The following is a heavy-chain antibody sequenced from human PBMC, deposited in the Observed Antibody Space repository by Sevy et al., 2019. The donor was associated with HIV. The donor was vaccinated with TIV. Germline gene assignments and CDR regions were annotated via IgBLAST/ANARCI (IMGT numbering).Heavy chain of an antibody. Sequence: GGSLILSCAASGFTFDDYAMHWVRQAPGKGLEWVSGISWNSGSIGYADSVKGRFTISRDNAKNSLYLQMNSLRAEDTALYYCARGVAVAINWFDPWGQGTLVTVSS. J-gene: IGHJ5*02. CDR2: ISWNSGSI. D-gene: IGHD6-19*01. V-gene: IGHV3-9*01. CDR1: GFTFDDYA. CDR3: ARGVAVAINWFDP.